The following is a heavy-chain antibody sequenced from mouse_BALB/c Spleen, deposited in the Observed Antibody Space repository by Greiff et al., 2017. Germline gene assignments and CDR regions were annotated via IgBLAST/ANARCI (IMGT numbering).Heavy chain of an antibody. CDR2: INPSTGYT. D-gene: IGHD2-3*01. CDR1: GYTFTSYW. J-gene: IGHJ1*01. V-gene: IGHV1-7*01. CDR3: AKEGWWVLEKSGYWYFDV. Sequence: VKLQESGAELAKPGASVKMSCKASGYTFTSYWMHWVKQRPGQGLEWIGYINPSTGYTEYNQKFKDKATLTADKSSSTAYMQLSSLTSEDSAVYYCAKEGWWVLEKSGYWYFDVWGAGTTVTVSS.